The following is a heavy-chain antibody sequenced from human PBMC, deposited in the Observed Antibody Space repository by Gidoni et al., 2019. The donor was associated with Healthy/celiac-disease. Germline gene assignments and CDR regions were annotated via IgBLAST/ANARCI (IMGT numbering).Heavy chain of an antibody. CDR1: GGSISSYY. CDR2: IDYSGST. V-gene: IGHV4-59*01. Sequence: QVQLQESGPGLVKPSETLSLTCTVSGGSISSYYWSWIRQHPGKGLEWIGYIDYSGSTNYNPSRKSRVTISVETSKNQVSLKLSSVTDADTAGDYCETTGGMDYDYYYGMDVWGQGTTVTVAS. D-gene: IGHD3-16*01. J-gene: IGHJ6*02. CDR3: ETTGGMDYDYYYGMDV.